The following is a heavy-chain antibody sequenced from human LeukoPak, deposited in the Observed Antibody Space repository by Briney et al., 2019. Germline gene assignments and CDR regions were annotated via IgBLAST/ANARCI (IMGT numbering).Heavy chain of an antibody. J-gene: IGHJ3*02. D-gene: IGHD3-22*01. CDR2: ISFDGSNK. CDR1: GFTFSSHG. V-gene: IGHV3-30*18. CDR3: AKDLNSTYNYDSSGYEDAFDI. Sequence: GGSLRLSCVASGFTFSSHGIHWVRQAPGKGLEWVAVISFDGSNKYFADSVKGRFTISRDNSKNTLYLQMNSLRAEDTAVYYCAKDLNSTYNYDSSGYEDAFDIWGQGTMVTVSS.